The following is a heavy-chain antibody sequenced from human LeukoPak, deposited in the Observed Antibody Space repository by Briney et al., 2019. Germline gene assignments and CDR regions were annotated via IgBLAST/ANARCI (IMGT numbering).Heavy chain of an antibody. Sequence: SETLSLTYTVSGGSISSYYWSWIRQHPGKGLEWIGYIYYSGSTNYNPSLKSRVTISVDTSKNQFSLKLSSVTAADTAVYYCARTRGGATMVRGVIAKYAFDIRGQGQWSPSPQ. CDR2: IYYSGST. J-gene: IGHJ3*02. D-gene: IGHD3-10*01. V-gene: IGHV4-59*08. CDR3: ARTRGGATMVRGVIAKYAFDI. CDR1: GGSISSYY.